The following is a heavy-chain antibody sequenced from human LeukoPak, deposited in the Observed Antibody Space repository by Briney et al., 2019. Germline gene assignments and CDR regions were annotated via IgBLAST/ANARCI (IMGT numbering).Heavy chain of an antibody. CDR3: AKTPASGYFDRFIPGGYYYGMDV. J-gene: IGHJ6*02. V-gene: IGHV3-23*01. CDR1: GFTFSSYA. D-gene: IGHD3-9*01. Sequence: GGSLRLSCAASGFTFSSYAMSWVRQAPGKGLEWVSAISGSGGSTYYADSVKGRFTISRDNPKNTLYLQMNSLRAEDTAVYYCAKTPASGYFDRFIPGGYYYGMDVWGQGTTVTVSS. CDR2: ISGSGGST.